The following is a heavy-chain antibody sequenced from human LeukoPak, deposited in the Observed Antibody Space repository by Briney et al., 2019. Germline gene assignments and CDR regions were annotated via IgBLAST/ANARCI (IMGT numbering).Heavy chain of an antibody. CDR1: GGTFSSYA. D-gene: IGHD3-22*01. Sequence: EASVKVSCTASGGTFSSYAISWVRQAPGQGLEWMGRIIPILGIANYAQKFQGRVTITADKSTSTAYMELSSLRSEDTAVYYCARAGLYYYDSSGYVDYWGQGTLVTVSS. J-gene: IGHJ4*02. CDR2: IIPILGIA. CDR3: ARAGLYYYDSSGYVDY. V-gene: IGHV1-69*04.